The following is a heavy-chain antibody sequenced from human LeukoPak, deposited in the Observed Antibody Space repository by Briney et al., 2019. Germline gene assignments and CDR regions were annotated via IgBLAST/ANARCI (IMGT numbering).Heavy chain of an antibody. CDR1: GGSISSYY. D-gene: IGHD1-20*01. J-gene: IGHJ4*02. Sequence: SETLSLTCTVSGGSISSYYWSWIRQPPGKGLEWIGYFYYSGSTNYNPSLKSRVTISVDTSKNQFSLKLSSVTAADTAVYYCARLGGIVPNNYYFDYWGQGTLVTVSS. CDR3: ARLGGIVPNNYYFDY. CDR2: FYYSGST. V-gene: IGHV4-59*08.